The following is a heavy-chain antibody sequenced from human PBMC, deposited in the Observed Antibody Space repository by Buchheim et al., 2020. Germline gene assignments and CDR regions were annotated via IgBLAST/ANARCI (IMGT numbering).Heavy chain of an antibody. CDR1: GGSISGDNYY. J-gene: IGHJ4*02. CDR3: ARIGMVVVSD. V-gene: IGHV4-39*01. D-gene: IGHD3-22*01. CDR2: IFYSGSA. Sequence: QVQLKESGPGRVQPSEILSLTCTVSGGSISGDNYYWGWIRQSPGQGPEWIGKIFYSGSAHYNPSLRSRVTISVDTSKNQFSLTLTSVTAADAGLYYCARIGMVVVSDWGQGT.